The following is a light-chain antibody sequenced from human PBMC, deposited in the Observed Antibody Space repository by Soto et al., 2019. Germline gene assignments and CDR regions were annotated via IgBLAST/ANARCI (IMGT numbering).Light chain of an antibody. CDR1: QSISTW. CDR2: DAS. CDR3: QQYKTYTT. Sequence: DIPMTQSPSTLSASVGDRVTITCRASQSISTWLVWYQQKPGKAPKVLIYDASSLQSGVPSRFSGHGSGTDFTLTISSLQPDESAIDDCQQYKTYTTFGQGTKVDIK. V-gene: IGKV1-5*01. J-gene: IGKJ2*01.